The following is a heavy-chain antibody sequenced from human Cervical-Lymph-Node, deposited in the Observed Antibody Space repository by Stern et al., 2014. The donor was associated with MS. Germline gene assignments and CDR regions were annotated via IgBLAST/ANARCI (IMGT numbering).Heavy chain of an antibody. V-gene: IGHV3-13*01. Sequence: EVQLVESGGGLVQPGGSLRLSCAASGFTFRSYDMHWVRQATGKGLEWVSACDIAGDTYYSGSVKGRFTVSRENAKNSLYLQMNNLRVGDSAVYYCARGIRGYSYGPSSLVDYWGKGALVPSPQ. D-gene: IGHD5-18*01. CDR3: ARGIRGYSYGPSSLVDY. CDR2: CDIAGDT. CDR1: GFTFRSYD. J-gene: IGHJ4*02.